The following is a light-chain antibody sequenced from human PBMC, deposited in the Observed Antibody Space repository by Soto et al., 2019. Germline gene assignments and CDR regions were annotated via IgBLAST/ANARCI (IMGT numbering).Light chain of an antibody. J-gene: IGKJ3*01. CDR1: QDISNY. Sequence: DIQMTQSPSSLSASVGDRVTITCQASQDISNYLNWYQQKPGKAPKLLIYDASNLETGVPSRFSGSGSGTDFTFTISSLQPEDIATYYCQQYDNPPVFGPGTKVDIK. CDR2: DAS. V-gene: IGKV1-33*01. CDR3: QQYDNPPV.